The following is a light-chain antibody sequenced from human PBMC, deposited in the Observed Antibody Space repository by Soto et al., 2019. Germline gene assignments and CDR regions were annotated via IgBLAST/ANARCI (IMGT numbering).Light chain of an antibody. V-gene: IGKV3-20*01. Sequence: EIVLTQSPGTLSLSPGERASLSGSASQSFISSYLAWYQQRPGQAPRLLIYGTSSRATGIPDRFSGSGSGTDFTLTISSLQPEGFATYFCQQSSSTPLTFGGGTKVDI. CDR3: QQSSSTPLT. J-gene: IGKJ4*01. CDR1: QSFISSY. CDR2: GTS.